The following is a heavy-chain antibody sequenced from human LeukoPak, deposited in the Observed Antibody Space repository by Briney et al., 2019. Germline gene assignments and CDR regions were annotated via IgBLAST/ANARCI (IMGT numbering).Heavy chain of an antibody. CDR3: ARLGNWFDAFDI. Sequence: SETLSLTCTVSGGSISSSSYYWGWIRQPPGKGLEWIAYVFYSGRTSYNPSLKSRVTISVDTSKNQFSLKLSSVAAADTAVYYCARLGNWFDAFDIWGQGTMVTVSS. CDR1: GGSISSSSYY. D-gene: IGHD1-20*01. J-gene: IGHJ3*02. CDR2: VFYSGRT. V-gene: IGHV4-61*05.